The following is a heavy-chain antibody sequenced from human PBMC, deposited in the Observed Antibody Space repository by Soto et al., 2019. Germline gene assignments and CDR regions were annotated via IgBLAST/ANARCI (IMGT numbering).Heavy chain of an antibody. CDR2: IWFDGSDK. V-gene: IGHV3-33*01. J-gene: IGHJ3*02. CDR1: GFTFSNYG. Sequence: QAVGSLRLSCAASGFTFSNYGMHWVRQAPGKGLEWVALIWFDGSDKYYADSVKGRFTMSRDNSKNTVYLQMNSLRAEDTAMYYCARLYCSSPSCYSVGAFEIRGQGTMVTVSS. CDR3: ARLYCSSPSCYSVGAFEI. D-gene: IGHD2-2*01.